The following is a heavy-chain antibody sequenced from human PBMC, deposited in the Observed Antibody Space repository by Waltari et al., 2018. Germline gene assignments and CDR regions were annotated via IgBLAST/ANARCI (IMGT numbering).Heavy chain of an antibody. J-gene: IGHJ5*02. D-gene: IGHD3-9*01. CDR3: ARESPFEPRGWFDP. Sequence: EVQLLESGGGLVKPWGSRRLSWAASGFMYRGHRLNGVRQAPGKALEWVSFISHSGTYIYYADSVKGRFTISRDNAKNSVYLQMNNLRADDTAVYYCARESPFEPRGWFDPWGQGTLVTVSS. CDR1: GFMYRGHR. CDR2: ISHSGTYI. V-gene: IGHV3-21*01.